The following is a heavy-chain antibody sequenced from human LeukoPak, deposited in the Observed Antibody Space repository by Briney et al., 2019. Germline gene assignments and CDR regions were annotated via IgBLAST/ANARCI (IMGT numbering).Heavy chain of an antibody. D-gene: IGHD3-22*01. V-gene: IGHV1-18*01. CDR2: ISAYNGNT. CDR1: GYAFTSYG. Sequence: ASVKVSCKASGYAFTSYGISWVRQAPGQGLEWMGWISAYNGNTHYAQKLQGRVTMTTDTTTSTVYMELRSLRSDDTAVYYCARGSPPRRNYDSRGYYSYYFDYWGQGTLVTVSS. J-gene: IGHJ4*02. CDR3: ARGSPPRRNYDSRGYYSYYFDY.